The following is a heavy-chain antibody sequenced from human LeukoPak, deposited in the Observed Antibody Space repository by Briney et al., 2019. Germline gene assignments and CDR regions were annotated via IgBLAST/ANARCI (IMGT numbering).Heavy chain of an antibody. V-gene: IGHV3-23*01. D-gene: IGHD2-21*02. J-gene: IGHJ4*02. CDR1: GFTFSNYN. CDR2: IGGSDGGT. CDR3: ARIRAYCGGDCYSIPGYLGYFDY. Sequence: GGSLRLSCAASGFTFSNYNMAWVRQAPGKGLEWVSAIGGSDGGTHYADSVRGRFTISRDNSKNTMYLQMNSLRAEDTAVYYCARIRAYCGGDCYSIPGYLGYFDYWGQGTLVTVSS.